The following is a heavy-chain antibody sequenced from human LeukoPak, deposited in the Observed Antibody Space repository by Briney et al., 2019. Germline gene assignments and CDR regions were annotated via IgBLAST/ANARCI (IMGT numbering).Heavy chain of an antibody. CDR2: ISSSSSTI. CDR1: GFTFSSYS. V-gene: IGHV3-48*01. D-gene: IGHD3-9*01. J-gene: IGHJ4*02. Sequence: GGSLRLSCAASGFTFSSYSMNWVRQAPGKGLEGVSYISSSSSTIYYADSVKGRFTISRDNAKNSLYLQMNSLRAEDTAVYYCARDKSYYDILTGYPFWGQGTLVTVSS. CDR3: ARDKSYYDILTGYPF.